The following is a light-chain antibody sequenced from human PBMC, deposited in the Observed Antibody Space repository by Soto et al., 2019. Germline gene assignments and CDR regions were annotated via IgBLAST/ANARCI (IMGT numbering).Light chain of an antibody. CDR1: SSDVGGYNY. CDR2: DVS. Sequence: QSALTQPRSVSGSPGQSVTISCTGTSSDVGGYNYVSWYQQHPGKAPKLMIYDVSKRPSGVPDRFSGAKAGNTASLTISGLQAEDEAEYYCGSYAGSDTLVFGGGTKLTVL. CDR3: GSYAGSDTLV. V-gene: IGLV2-11*01. J-gene: IGLJ2*01.